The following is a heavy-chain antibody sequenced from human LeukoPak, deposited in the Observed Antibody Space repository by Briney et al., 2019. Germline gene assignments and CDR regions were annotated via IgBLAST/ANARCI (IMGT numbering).Heavy chain of an antibody. V-gene: IGHV1-18*01. CDR3: ARAQYSSGWADAFDI. CDR1: GYTFTSYG. CDR2: ISAYNGNT. J-gene: IGHJ3*02. Sequence: ASVKVSCKASGYTFTSYGISWVRQAPGQGREWMGWISAYNGNTNYAQKLHGRVTMTTDTSTSTAYMELRSLRSDDTAVYYCARAQYSSGWADAFDIWGQGTMVTVSS. D-gene: IGHD6-19*01.